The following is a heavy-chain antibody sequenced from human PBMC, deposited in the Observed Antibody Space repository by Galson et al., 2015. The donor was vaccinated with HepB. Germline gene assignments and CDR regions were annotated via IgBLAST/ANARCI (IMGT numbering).Heavy chain of an antibody. CDR2: IWYDGSNK. Sequence: SLRLSCAASGFTFSSYAMHWVRQAPGKGLEWVAIIWYDGSNKYCADSVKGRFTISRDNSKNTLYLQMSSLRAEDTAVYYCARAVDYYYGMDVWGQGTTVTVSS. V-gene: IGHV3-33*01. CDR1: GFTFSSYA. CDR3: ARAVDYYYGMDV. J-gene: IGHJ6*02.